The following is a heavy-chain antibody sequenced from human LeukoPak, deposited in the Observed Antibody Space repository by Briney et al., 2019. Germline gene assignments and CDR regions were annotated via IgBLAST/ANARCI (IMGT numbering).Heavy chain of an antibody. CDR1: GFTFSSYG. CDR3: AKDLLRATGNGGYYMDV. V-gene: IGHV3-30*02. D-gene: IGHD5-12*01. CDR2: IRYDGSNK. J-gene: IGHJ6*03. Sequence: GGSLRLSCAASGFTFSSYGMHWVRQAPGKGLEWVAFIRYDGSNKYYADSVKGRFTISRDNSKNTLYLQMNSLRAEDTAVYYCAKDLLRATGNGGYYMDVWGKGTTVTVSS.